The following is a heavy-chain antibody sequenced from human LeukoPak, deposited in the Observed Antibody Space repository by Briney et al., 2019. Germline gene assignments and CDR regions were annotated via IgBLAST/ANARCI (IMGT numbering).Heavy chain of an antibody. J-gene: IGHJ4*02. CDR1: GGSISDYY. CDR3: AADQLGRDC. Sequence: PSETLSLTCTVSGGSISDYYWNWIRQPPGKGLEWIGYISDSGSTNNNPSLKSRVTISVDTSKNQFSLKLSSVTAADTAVYYCAADQLGRDCWGQGTLVTVSS. V-gene: IGHV4-59*08. CDR2: ISDSGST. D-gene: IGHD7-27*01.